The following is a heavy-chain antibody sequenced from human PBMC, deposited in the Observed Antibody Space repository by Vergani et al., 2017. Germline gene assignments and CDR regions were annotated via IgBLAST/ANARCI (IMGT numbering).Heavy chain of an antibody. CDR3: ARHPFEGMVRGGYYYGMDV. Sequence: EVQLLQSGAAVNKPGESLKISCKGSGYSFTSYWLGWVRPLPGKGLEWMVIIDPGDSDTRYRPSFQCQVTISAAKSISTAYLQWSSLKSSDTAMYYCARHPFEGMVRGGYYYGMDVWGQGTTVTVSS. CDR2: IDPGDSDT. D-gene: IGHD3-10*01. CDR1: GYSFTSYW. J-gene: IGHJ6*02. V-gene: IGHV5-51*01.